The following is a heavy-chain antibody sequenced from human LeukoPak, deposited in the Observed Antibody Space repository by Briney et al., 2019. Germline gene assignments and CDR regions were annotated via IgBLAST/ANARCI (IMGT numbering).Heavy chain of an antibody. Sequence: PGGSLRLSCAASGFTVSSSYMSWVRQAPGKGLELVSVLYPGGSTYIADSVKGRFSISRDNSNNTLNLQMNSLRVEDTAVYYCARDRTYDYHDSSGYLDYWGQGTLVTVSS. V-gene: IGHV3-66*01. CDR1: GFTVSSSY. D-gene: IGHD3-22*01. CDR2: LYPGGST. J-gene: IGHJ4*02. CDR3: ARDRTYDYHDSSGYLDY.